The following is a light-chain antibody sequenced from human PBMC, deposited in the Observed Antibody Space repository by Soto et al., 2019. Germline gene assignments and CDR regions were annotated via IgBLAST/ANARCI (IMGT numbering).Light chain of an antibody. CDR3: QQYGSSRT. V-gene: IGKV3-20*01. CDR2: GAS. CDR1: QSVSRSY. J-gene: IGKJ1*01. Sequence: ELVLPQSPGTLSLSPGERAPLSCRASQSVSRSYLAWYQQKPGQAPRLLIYGASSRATGIPDRFSGSGSGTDFTLTISRLEPEDFAVYYCQQYGSSRTFGQGTKVEIK.